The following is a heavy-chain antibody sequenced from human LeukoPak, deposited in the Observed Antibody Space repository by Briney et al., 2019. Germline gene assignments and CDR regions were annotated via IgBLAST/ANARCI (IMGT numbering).Heavy chain of an antibody. CDR1: GYTFTGYY. J-gene: IGHJ6*02. D-gene: IGHD6-19*01. CDR3: ARERMAGSSSSFYYYYGMDV. Sequence: ASVKVSCKASGYTFTGYYMHWVRQAPGQGLEWMGWINPNSGGTNYAQKFQGRVTMTRDSSISTAYMEMSRLRSDDTAVYYCARERMAGSSSSFYYYYGMDVWGQGPTVTVSS. V-gene: IGHV1-2*02. CDR2: INPNSGGT.